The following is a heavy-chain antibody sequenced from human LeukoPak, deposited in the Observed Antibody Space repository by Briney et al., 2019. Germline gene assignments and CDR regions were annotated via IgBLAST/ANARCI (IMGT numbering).Heavy chain of an antibody. D-gene: IGHD5-18*01. J-gene: IGHJ4*02. CDR1: GYSISSGYY. CDR3: ARASQLWLQPYYFDY. CDR2: IYHSGST. V-gene: IGHV4-38-2*02. Sequence: SETLSLTCTVSGYSISSGYYRGWIRQPPGKGLEWIGSIYHSGSTYYNPSLKSRVTISVDTSKNQFSLKLSSVTAADTAVYYCARASQLWLQPYYFDYWGQGTLVTVSS.